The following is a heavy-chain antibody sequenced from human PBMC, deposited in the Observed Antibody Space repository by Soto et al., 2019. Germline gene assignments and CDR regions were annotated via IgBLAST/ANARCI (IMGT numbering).Heavy chain of an antibody. CDR2: MNPNSGNT. CDR3: ARGKRITIFGVAYNGFDP. J-gene: IGHJ5*02. Sequence: ASVKVSCKASGYTFTSYDINWVRQATGQGLEWMGWMNPNSGNTGYAQKFQGRVTMTRNTSISTAYMELSSLRSEDTAVYYCARGKRITIFGVAYNGFDPWGQGTLVTVSS. D-gene: IGHD3-3*01. CDR1: GYTFTSYD. V-gene: IGHV1-8*01.